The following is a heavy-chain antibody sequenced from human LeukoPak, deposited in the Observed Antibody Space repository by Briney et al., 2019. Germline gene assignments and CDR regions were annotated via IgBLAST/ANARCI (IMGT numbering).Heavy chain of an antibody. D-gene: IGHD5-12*01. CDR3: ARGHSGYAQLDY. V-gene: IGHV3-53*01. CDR1: GFTVSSNY. J-gene: IGHJ4*02. Sequence: GGSLRLSCAASGFTVSSNYMSWVRQAPGKGLEWVSVIYSGGSTYYADSVKGRFTISRDNSKNTLYLQMNSLRAEDTAVYYCARGHSGYAQLDYWGQGTLVTVSS. CDR2: IYSGGST.